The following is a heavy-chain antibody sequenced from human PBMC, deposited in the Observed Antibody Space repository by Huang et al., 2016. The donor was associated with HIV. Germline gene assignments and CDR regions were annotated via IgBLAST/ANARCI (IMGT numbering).Heavy chain of an antibody. CDR1: GFIFNDFA. Sequence: LVESGGDSVQAGRSLRLSCRGSGFIFNDFAINWFRQSPGKGLEWIGFVRSKAFGGVSKSAPSVKDRFTVSRDEAKNVAFLPMDNLQVDDTAIYYCSPSGDDYFYFYMDVWGNGTTVIVS. CDR3: SPSGDDYFYFYMDV. CDR2: VRSKAFGGVS. D-gene: IGHD4-17*01. J-gene: IGHJ6*03. V-gene: IGHV3-49*03.